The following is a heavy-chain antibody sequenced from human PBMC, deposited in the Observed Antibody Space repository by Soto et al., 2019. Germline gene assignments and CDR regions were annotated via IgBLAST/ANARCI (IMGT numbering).Heavy chain of an antibody. Sequence: SGGSLRLSCAASGFTFSSYAMSWVRQAPGKGLEWVSVISGDGGSTYYADSVKGRFTISRDNSKNTLYLQMNSLRPDDTAVNYCARSSYDDVLTGWSMDVWGQGTMVTVSS. CDR2: ISGDGGST. J-gene: IGHJ6*02. V-gene: IGHV3-23*01. CDR3: ARSSYDDVLTGWSMDV. D-gene: IGHD3-9*01. CDR1: GFTFSSYA.